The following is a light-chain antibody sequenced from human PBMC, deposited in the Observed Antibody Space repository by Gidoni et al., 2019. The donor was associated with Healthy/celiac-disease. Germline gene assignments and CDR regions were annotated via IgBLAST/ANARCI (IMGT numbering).Light chain of an antibody. CDR3: AAWDDSLNGVV. CDR2: SNN. J-gene: IGLJ2*01. CDR1: SSNIGSNT. Sequence: SVLTQPPSASGTPGQRFTISCSGSSSNIGSNTVNWYQQLPGTAPKLLIYSNNQRPSGVPDRFSGSKSGTSASLAISGLQSEDEADYYCAAWDDSLNGVVFGGGTKLTVL. V-gene: IGLV1-44*01.